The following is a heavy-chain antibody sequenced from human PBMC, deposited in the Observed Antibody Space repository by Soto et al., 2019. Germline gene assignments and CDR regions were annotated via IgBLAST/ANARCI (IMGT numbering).Heavy chain of an antibody. CDR2: VYYSGST. J-gene: IGHJ4*02. V-gene: IGHV4-30-4*01. CDR3: ARDSLAYCGGDCYSY. CDR1: GGSISSGDFY. D-gene: IGHD2-21*02. Sequence: SETLSLTCTVSGGSISSGDFYWGWIRQPPGKGLDLIGYVYYSGSTYYNPSLKSRITMSIDTSKNQFSLKLSSVTAADTAVYYCARDSLAYCGGDCYSYGGQGTLVTVSS.